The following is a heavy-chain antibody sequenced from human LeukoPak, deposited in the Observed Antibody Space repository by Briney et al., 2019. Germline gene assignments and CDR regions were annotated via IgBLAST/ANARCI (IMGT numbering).Heavy chain of an antibody. V-gene: IGHV4-59*08. CDR3: ARHLRFLEWHGDAFDI. D-gene: IGHD3-3*01. CDR2: IYYSGST. J-gene: IGHJ3*02. CDR1: GGSISSYY. Sequence: SETLSFTCTVSGGSISSYYWSWIRQPPGKGLEWIGYIYYSGSTNYNPSLKSRVTISVDTSKNQFSLKLSSVTAADTAVYYCARHLRFLEWHGDAFDIWGQGTMVTVSS.